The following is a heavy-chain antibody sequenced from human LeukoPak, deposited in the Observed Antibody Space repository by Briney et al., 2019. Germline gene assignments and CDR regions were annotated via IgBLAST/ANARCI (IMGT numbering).Heavy chain of an antibody. CDR2: ISAYNGNT. V-gene: IGHV1-18*01. Sequence: ASVKVSCTASGYTFTSYGIGWVRQAPGQGLEWMGWISAYNGNTNYAQKLQGRVTMTTDTSTSTAYMELRSLRSDDTAVYYCARDGYSSSWYENWFDPWGQGTLVTVSS. CDR1: GYTFTSYG. D-gene: IGHD6-13*01. J-gene: IGHJ5*02. CDR3: ARDGYSSSWYENWFDP.